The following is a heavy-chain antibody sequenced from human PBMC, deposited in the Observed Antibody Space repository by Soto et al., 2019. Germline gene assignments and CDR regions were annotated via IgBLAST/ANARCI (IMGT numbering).Heavy chain of an antibody. Sequence: PAGSLRLSCAASGFTFNDYYITVTCQAKGKGLEWVSYISSSGSTIYYADSVKGRFTISRDNAKNSLYLQMNSLRAEDTAVYYCARDQNWNDGYYYYGMDVWGQGTTVTVSS. J-gene: IGHJ6*02. CDR1: GFTFNDYY. V-gene: IGHV3-11*01. CDR2: ISSSGSTI. CDR3: ARDQNWNDGYYYYGMDV. D-gene: IGHD1-1*01.